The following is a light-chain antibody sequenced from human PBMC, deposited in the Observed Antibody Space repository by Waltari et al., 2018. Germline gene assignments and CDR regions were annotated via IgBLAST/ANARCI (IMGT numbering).Light chain of an antibody. J-gene: IGKJ2*01. Sequence: ASVGDRVTITCRASQSISSYLNWYQQKPGKAPKLLIYAASSLQSGVPSRFSGSGSGTDFTLTISSLQPEDFATYYCQQSYSTPYTFGQGTKLEIK. CDR3: QQSYSTPYT. CDR1: QSISSY. CDR2: AAS. V-gene: IGKV1-39*01.